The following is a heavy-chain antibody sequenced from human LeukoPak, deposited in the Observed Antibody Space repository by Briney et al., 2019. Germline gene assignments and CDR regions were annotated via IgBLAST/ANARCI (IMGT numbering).Heavy chain of an antibody. CDR1: GYSFTTYW. D-gene: IGHD6-13*01. CDR2: IYPGDSDT. Sequence: GESLKISCEGSGYSFTTYWIGRVRQMPGKGLEWMGIIYPGDSDTRYSPSFQGQVTISADKSISTAYLQWSSLKASDTAMYYCARRIAAGGPYYLDYWGQGTLVTVSS. CDR3: ARRIAAGGPYYLDY. J-gene: IGHJ4*02. V-gene: IGHV5-51*01.